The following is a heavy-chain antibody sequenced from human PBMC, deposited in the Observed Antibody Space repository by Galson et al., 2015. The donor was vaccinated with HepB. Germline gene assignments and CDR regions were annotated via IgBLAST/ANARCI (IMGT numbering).Heavy chain of an antibody. Sequence: SLRLSCAASGFSFSSYWMTWVRQAPGKGLEWVSVISSDGSNKFYADSVKGRFTISRDNSNNALFLQMNSLRAEDTAVYYCARAKGSGSYYPFDYWGQGPLVTVSS. CDR2: ISSDGSNK. CDR1: GFSFSSYW. J-gene: IGHJ4*02. D-gene: IGHD1-26*01. V-gene: IGHV3-30-3*01. CDR3: ARAKGSGSYYPFDY.